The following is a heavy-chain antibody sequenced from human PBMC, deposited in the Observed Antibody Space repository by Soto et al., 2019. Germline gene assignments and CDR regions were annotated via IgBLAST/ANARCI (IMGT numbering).Heavy chain of an antibody. CDR1: GGSFSGYY. V-gene: IGHV4-34*01. J-gene: IGHJ4*02. Sequence: PSETLSLTCAVYGGSFSGYYWSWIRQPPGKGLEWIGEINHSGSTNYNPSLKSRVTISVDTSKNQFSLKLSSVTAADTAVYYCARFFYCSGNFRYWGQRTLVTVSS. D-gene: IGHD3-10*01. CDR2: INHSGST. CDR3: ARFFYCSGNFRY.